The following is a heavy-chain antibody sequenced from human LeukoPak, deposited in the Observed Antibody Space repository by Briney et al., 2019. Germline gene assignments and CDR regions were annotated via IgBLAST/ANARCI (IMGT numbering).Heavy chain of an antibody. Sequence: ASVKVSCKASGYTFTGYYMQWLRQAPGQGLEWMGRINPNRGGTNYAQKFQGRVTMTRDTSISTAYMELSRLRSDDTAVYYCARIRFSGTTRSTNFDYWGQGTLVTVSS. CDR1: GYTFTGYY. CDR3: ARIRFSGTTRSTNFDY. V-gene: IGHV1-2*06. D-gene: IGHD1-1*01. J-gene: IGHJ4*02. CDR2: INPNRGGT.